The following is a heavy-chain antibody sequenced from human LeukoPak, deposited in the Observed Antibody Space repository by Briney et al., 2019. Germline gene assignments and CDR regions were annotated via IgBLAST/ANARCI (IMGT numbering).Heavy chain of an antibody. CDR2: IKRDGSEK. D-gene: IGHD6-13*01. V-gene: IGHV3-7*01. CDR1: GCTLRTYW. CDR3: VREASAGTKGVSGTFDI. Sequence: GGSLRLSRAPSGCTLRTYWMRWVGQAPGKGLEWVASIKRDGSEKYYVDSVKGRFTISRDHAKNSLYLQMNSLRDEDTAVYHCVREASAGTKGVSGTFDICGQGKLVTVSS. J-gene: IGHJ3*02.